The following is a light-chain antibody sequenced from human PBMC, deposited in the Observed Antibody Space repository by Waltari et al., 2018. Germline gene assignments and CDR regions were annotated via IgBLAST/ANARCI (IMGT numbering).Light chain of an antibody. CDR1: QSVSSNY. CDR2: GAS. V-gene: IGKV3-20*01. J-gene: IGKJ1*01. Sequence: EIVLTQSPGTLSLSPGERATLSCRASQSVSSNYLAWYQQKPGQAPRLLIYGASSRATGIPDRFSVSVSGTDFTLTISRLEPEDFAVYYCQQYGSSPQTFGQGTKVEIK. CDR3: QQYGSSPQT.